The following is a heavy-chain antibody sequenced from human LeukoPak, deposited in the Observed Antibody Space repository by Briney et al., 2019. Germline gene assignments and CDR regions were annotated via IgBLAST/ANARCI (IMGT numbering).Heavy chain of an antibody. CDR3: ARGRPACNTNCYGYLDY. D-gene: IGHD2-2*01. V-gene: IGHV3-53*01. CDR2: IYSGGDT. Sequence: PGGSLRLSCAASGFTVGSNYMSWVRQAPGKGLEWVSLIYSGGDTYYPDSVKGRFTISRDDSKNTLYLQMNSLSAEDTAVYYCARGRPACNTNCYGYLDYWGQGSLVTVSS. CDR1: GFTVGSNY. J-gene: IGHJ4*02.